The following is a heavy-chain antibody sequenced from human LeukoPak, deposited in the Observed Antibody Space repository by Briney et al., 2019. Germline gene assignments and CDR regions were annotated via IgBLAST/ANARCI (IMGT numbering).Heavy chain of an antibody. Sequence: ASVKVSCKASGYTFTSYAISWVRQAPGQGLEWMGGIIPIFGTANYAQKFQGGVTITADESTSAAYMELSSLRSEDTAVYYCASGLRPGSSGYYYWGQGTLVTVSS. CDR2: IIPIFGTA. J-gene: IGHJ4*02. D-gene: IGHD3-22*01. CDR1: GYTFTSYA. CDR3: ASGLRPGSSGYYY. V-gene: IGHV1-69*13.